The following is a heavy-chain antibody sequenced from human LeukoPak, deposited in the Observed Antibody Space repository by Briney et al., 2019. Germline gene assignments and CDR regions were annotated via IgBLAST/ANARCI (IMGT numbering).Heavy chain of an antibody. Sequence: PGGSLRLSCAASGLTFSSYSMNWVRQAPGKGLEWVSSISSSSSYIYYADSVKGRFTISRDNAKNSLYLQMNSLRAEDPAVDDCSRTPTKLSGSYYNSPWYFDLWGRGTLVTVSS. J-gene: IGHJ2*01. V-gene: IGHV3-21*01. CDR1: GLTFSSYS. CDR2: ISSSSSYI. D-gene: IGHD3-10*01. CDR3: SRTPTKLSGSYYNSPWYFDL.